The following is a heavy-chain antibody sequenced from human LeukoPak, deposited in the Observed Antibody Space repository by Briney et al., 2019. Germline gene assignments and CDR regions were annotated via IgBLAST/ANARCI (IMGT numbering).Heavy chain of an antibody. J-gene: IGHJ6*02. D-gene: IGHD3-10*01. Sequence: PSETLSLTCTVSGGSISSSSYYWGWIRQPPGKGLEWIGSIYYSGSTYYNPSLKSRVTISVDTSKNQFSLKLSSVTAADTAVYYCARTLWFGVFYGMDVWGQGTTVTVSS. CDR2: IYYSGST. V-gene: IGHV4-39*07. CDR3: ARTLWFGVFYGMDV. CDR1: GGSISSSSYY.